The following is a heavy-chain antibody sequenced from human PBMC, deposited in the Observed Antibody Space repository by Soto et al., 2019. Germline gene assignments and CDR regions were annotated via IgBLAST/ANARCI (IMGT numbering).Heavy chain of an antibody. J-gene: IGHJ6*03. D-gene: IGHD3-3*01. CDR1: GGSFSGYF. CDR2: INHSGST. CDR3: AHDFWSGYSTSYYYYMDV. Sequence: SETLSLTCAVYGGSFSGYFWSWIRQPPGKWLEWIGEINHSGSTNYNPSLKSRVAISVDTSKNQFSLKLSSVTAADTAVYYCAHDFWSGYSTSYYYYMDVSGKGTTVTVSS. V-gene: IGHV4-34*01.